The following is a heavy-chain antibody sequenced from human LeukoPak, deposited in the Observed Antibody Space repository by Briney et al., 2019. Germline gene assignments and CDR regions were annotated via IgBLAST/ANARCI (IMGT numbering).Heavy chain of an antibody. D-gene: IGHD3-16*02. Sequence: GGSLRLSCAASGFTFSSYNMNWVRQAPGKGPEWVSSISSSSSYIYYADSVKGRITISRDNAKNSLYLQMSSLRAEDTAVYYCARGFGGNTFGGLIVIGTDAFDIWGQGTMVTVSS. CDR1: GFTFSSYN. V-gene: IGHV3-21*01. CDR3: ARGFGGNTFGGLIVIGTDAFDI. J-gene: IGHJ3*02. CDR2: ISSSSSYI.